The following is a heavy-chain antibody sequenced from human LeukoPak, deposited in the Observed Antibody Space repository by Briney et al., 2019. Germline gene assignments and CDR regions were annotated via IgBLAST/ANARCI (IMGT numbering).Heavy chain of an antibody. CDR2: ISHSGST. CDR3: ARMADGYNDY. CDR1: GGSFSGYY. J-gene: IGHJ4*02. V-gene: IGHV4-34*01. Sequence: SETLSLTCAVYGGSFSGYYWSWIRQPPGKGLEWIGEISHSGSTNYNPSLKSRVTISVDTSKNQFSLKLSSVTAADTAVYYCARMADGYNDYWGQGTLVTVSS. D-gene: IGHD5-24*01.